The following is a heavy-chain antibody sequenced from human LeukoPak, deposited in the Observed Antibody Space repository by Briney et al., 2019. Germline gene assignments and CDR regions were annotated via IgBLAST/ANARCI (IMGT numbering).Heavy chain of an antibody. CDR3: ARDGGL. CDR2: IKQDGSEK. CDR1: GFTSRSYW. J-gene: IGHJ4*02. V-gene: IGHV3-7*04. D-gene: IGHD3-16*01. Sequence: PGGSLRLSCVVSGFTSRSYWMSWVRQAPGKGLEWVANIKQDGSEKYYVDSVKGRFTISRDNAENSLYLQMTSLRVEDTAVYYCARDGGLWGQGTVVTVSS.